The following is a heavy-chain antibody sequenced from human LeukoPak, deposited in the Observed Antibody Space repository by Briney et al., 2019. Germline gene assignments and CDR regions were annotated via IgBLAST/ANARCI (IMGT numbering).Heavy chain of an antibody. CDR2: IFYNGST. V-gene: IGHV4-59*08. CDR1: HGSISPYY. Sequence: SETLSLTCTISHGSISPYYWSWLRQSPGKRLDWIGYIFYNGSTNYNPSLKSRVTISLDTSRNRVTLKLSSVTATDTAVYYCARGSRYFDYWGQGTLVTVSS. CDR3: ARGSRYFDY. J-gene: IGHJ4*02.